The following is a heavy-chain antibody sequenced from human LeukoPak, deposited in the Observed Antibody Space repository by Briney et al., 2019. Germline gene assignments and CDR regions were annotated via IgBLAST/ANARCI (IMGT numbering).Heavy chain of an antibody. Sequence: GGSLRLACAASGLTFSSYAMSWVRQAPGKVLEWVSAISGSGGSTYYADSVKGRFTISRDNSQNTLYLQMNSLRAEDTAVYYCAKDPRARGYYSVVYFDNWGQGTLVTVSS. CDR2: ISGSGGST. J-gene: IGHJ4*02. CDR1: GLTFSSYA. V-gene: IGHV3-23*01. D-gene: IGHD3-22*01. CDR3: AKDPRARGYYSVVYFDN.